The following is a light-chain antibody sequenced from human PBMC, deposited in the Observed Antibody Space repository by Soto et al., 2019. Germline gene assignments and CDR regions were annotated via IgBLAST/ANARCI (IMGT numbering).Light chain of an antibody. Sequence: QSALTQPASVSGSPGQSITIPCTGSSNDIGGYNYVSWYQQHPGRAPKLVIYKVSDRPSGVSNRFSGSKSGNTASLTISGLQAEDEADYYCCSFAVGSTLVFGGGIKLTVL. V-gene: IGLV2-23*02. CDR2: KVS. CDR3: CSFAVGSTLV. J-gene: IGLJ2*01. CDR1: SNDIGGYNY.